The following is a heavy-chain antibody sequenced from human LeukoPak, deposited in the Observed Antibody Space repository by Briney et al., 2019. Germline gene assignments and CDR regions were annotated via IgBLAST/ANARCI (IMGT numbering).Heavy chain of an antibody. CDR1: GGSISSYY. CDR3: AREVGATPGRFDP. D-gene: IGHD1-26*01. J-gene: IGHJ5*02. V-gene: IGHV4-59*01. Sequence: SSETLSLTCTVSGGSISSYYWSWMRQPPGKGLEWIGYIYYSGSTNHNPSLKSRVTISIDTSKNQFSLKLTSVTAADTAVYYCAREVGATPGRFDPWGQGTLVTVSS. CDR2: IYYSGST.